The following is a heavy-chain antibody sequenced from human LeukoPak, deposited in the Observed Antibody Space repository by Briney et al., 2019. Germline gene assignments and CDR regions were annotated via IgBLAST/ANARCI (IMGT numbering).Heavy chain of an antibody. CDR3: ARESDGLYYFDF. Sequence: SETLSLTCTVSGGSISSTTYYWGWIRQPPGKGLEWVGSIYYSGSTYYNPSLKSRVTISVDTSKNQFSLKLSSVTAADTAVYYCARESDGLYYFDFWGQGTLVTVSS. V-gene: IGHV4-39*07. CDR2: IYYSGST. J-gene: IGHJ4*02. D-gene: IGHD5-24*01. CDR1: GGSISSTTYY.